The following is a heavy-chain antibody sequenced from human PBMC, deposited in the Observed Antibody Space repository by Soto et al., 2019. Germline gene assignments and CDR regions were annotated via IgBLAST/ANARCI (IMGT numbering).Heavy chain of an antibody. V-gene: IGHV3-11*06. Sequence: QVQLVESGGGLVKPGGSLRLSCAASGFTFSDYYMTWIRQAPGKGLAWVSYIVRGSDYTNYADPVKGRFTISRDNGKNSLYLEMNSLRVEDTSVYYCARLRASSWDLGGYLDYWGQGTLVTVSS. J-gene: IGHJ4*02. CDR3: ARLRASSWDLGGYLDY. D-gene: IGHD6-13*01. CDR1: GFTFSDYY. CDR2: IVRGSDYT.